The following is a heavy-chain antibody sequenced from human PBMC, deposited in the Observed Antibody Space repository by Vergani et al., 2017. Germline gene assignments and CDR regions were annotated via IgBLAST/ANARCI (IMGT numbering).Heavy chain of an antibody. D-gene: IGHD3-10*01. CDR1: GGTFSSYT. J-gene: IGHJ6*02. V-gene: IGHV1-69*08. CDR2: IIPILGIA. CDR3: SGEGSGSYYNYYYGMDV. Sequence: QVQLVQSGAEVKKPGSSVKVSCKASGGTFSSYTISWVRQAPGQGLEWMGRIIPILGIANYAQKFQGRVTITADKSTSTAYMEMSSLRLEDTAGYYCSGEGSGSYYNYYYGMDVWGQGTTVTVSS.